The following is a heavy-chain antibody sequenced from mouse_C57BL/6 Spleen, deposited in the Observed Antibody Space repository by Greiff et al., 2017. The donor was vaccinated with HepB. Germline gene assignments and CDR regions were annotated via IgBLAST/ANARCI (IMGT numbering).Heavy chain of an antibody. CDR3: ASGVGYDTSFDY. Sequence: QVQLQQPGAELVKPGASVKLSCKASGYTFTSYWMHWVKQRPGQGLEWIGMIHPNSGSTNYNEKFKSKATLTVDKSSSTAYMQLSSLTSEDSAVYYCASGVGYDTSFDYWGQGTTLTVSS. CDR2: IHPNSGST. J-gene: IGHJ2*01. D-gene: IGHD2-2*01. V-gene: IGHV1-64*01. CDR1: GYTFTSYW.